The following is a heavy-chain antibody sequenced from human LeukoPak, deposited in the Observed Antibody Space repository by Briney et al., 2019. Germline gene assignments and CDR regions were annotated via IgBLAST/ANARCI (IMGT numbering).Heavy chain of an antibody. CDR1: GFTFDDYG. Sequence: GRSLRLSCAASGFTFDDYGMHWVRQAPGKGLEWVSSISSSSSYIYYADSVKGRFTISRDNAKNSLYLQMNSLRAEDTAVYYCARDGSSPTDYWGQGTLVTVSS. CDR2: ISSSSSYI. V-gene: IGHV3-21*01. D-gene: IGHD5-12*01. CDR3: ARDGSSPTDY. J-gene: IGHJ4*02.